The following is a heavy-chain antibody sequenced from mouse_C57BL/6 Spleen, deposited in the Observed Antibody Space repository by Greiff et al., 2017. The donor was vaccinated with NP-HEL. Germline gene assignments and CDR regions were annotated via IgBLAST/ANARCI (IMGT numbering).Heavy chain of an antibody. J-gene: IGHJ1*03. CDR3: AKYGPWYFDV. V-gene: IGHV1-81*01. CDR2: IYPRSGNT. CDR1: GYTFTSYG. D-gene: IGHD2-10*02. Sequence: QVQLQQSGAELARPGASVKLSCKASGYTFTSYGISWVKQRTGQGLEWIGEIYPRSGNTYYNEKFKGKATLTADKSSSTAYMELRSLTSEDSAVYFCAKYGPWYFDVWGTGTTVTVSS.